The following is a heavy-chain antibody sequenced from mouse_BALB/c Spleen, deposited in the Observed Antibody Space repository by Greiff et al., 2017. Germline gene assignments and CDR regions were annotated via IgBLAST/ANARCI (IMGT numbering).Heavy chain of an antibody. CDR1: GFSLSTSGMG. D-gene: IGHD3-1*01. J-gene: IGHJ2*01. Sequence: QVQLKESGPGILQPSQTLSLTCSFSGFSLSTSGMGVSWIRQPSGKGLEWLALIYWDDDKRYNPSLKSRLTISKDTSSNQVFLKITSVDTADTATYYCARQLGDGYFDYWGQGTTLTVSS. CDR3: ARQLGDGYFDY. V-gene: IGHV8-12*01. CDR2: IYWDDDK.